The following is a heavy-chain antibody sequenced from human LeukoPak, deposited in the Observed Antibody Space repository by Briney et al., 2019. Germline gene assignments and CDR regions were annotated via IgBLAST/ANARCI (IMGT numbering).Heavy chain of an antibody. CDR2: ISRSGDTL. D-gene: IGHD2/OR15-2a*01. V-gene: IGHV3-11*01. CDR3: AREVVIFPDYYYYGMDV. CDR1: GFPFRDYY. Sequence: GGSLRLSCAASGFPFRDYYMTWIRQAPGKGLEWISNISRSGDTLYYADSVEGRFTISRDNAKNSLFLQMNSLRADGTAVYYCAREVVIFPDYYYYGMDVWGQGTTVTVSS. J-gene: IGHJ6*02.